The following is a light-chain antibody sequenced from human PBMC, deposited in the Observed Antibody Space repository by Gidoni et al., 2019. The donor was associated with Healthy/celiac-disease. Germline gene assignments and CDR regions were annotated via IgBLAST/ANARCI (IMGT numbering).Light chain of an antibody. V-gene: IGKV1-5*03. CDR3: QQYNSYPYV. CDR2: KAS. Sequence: DIQMTQSPSTLSASVGDRVTITCRASQSISSWLAWYQQKPGKAPKLLIYKASSLESGVPSRFSGSGSGTECTLTISSLQPDDFATYYCQQYNSYPYVFGQGTKLEIK. CDR1: QSISSW. J-gene: IGKJ2*01.